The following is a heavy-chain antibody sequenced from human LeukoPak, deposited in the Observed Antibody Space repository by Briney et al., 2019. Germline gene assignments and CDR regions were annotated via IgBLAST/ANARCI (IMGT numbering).Heavy chain of an antibody. CDR1: GFTFTSSA. CDR2: IVAGSGNT. CDR3: ARGTGCTGGSCSYYGMDV. V-gene: IGHV1-58*02. J-gene: IGHJ6*02. Sequence: ASVKVSCKASGFTFTSSAMQWVRQARGQRLEWIGWIVAGSGNTNYAQKFQGRVAITRDTSATTAYMELSSLRSEDTAVYYCARGTGCTGGSCSYYGMDVWGQGTTVTVSS. D-gene: IGHD2-15*01.